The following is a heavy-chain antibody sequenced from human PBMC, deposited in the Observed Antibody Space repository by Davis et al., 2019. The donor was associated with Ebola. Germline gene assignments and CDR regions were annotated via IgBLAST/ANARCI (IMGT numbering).Heavy chain of an antibody. CDR3: ARATVVTRIFDY. CDR2: IIPILGIA. CDR1: GGTFSSYA. V-gene: IGHV1-69*04. Sequence: SVKVSCKASGGTFSSYAISWVRQAPGQRLEWMGRIIPILGIANYAQKFQGRVTITRDTSASTAYMELSSLRSEDTAVYYCARATVVTRIFDYWGQGTLVTVSS. J-gene: IGHJ4*02. D-gene: IGHD4-23*01.